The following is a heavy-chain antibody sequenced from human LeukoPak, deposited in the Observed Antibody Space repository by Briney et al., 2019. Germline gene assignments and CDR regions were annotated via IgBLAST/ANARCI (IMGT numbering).Heavy chain of an antibody. CDR1: RFDLSAYT. J-gene: IGHJ6*02. V-gene: IGHV3-21*04. Sequence: GGSLRLSCAPSRFDLSAYTMNWVRQAPGKGLEWVSSISSSSVYIFYADSLKGRFTISRDNAKNSLYLQMNSLRAEDTAVYYCAKDSLPTYYDFWSGYKYYYGMDVWGQGTTVTVSS. CDR2: ISSSSVYI. D-gene: IGHD3-3*01. CDR3: AKDSLPTYYDFWSGYKYYYGMDV.